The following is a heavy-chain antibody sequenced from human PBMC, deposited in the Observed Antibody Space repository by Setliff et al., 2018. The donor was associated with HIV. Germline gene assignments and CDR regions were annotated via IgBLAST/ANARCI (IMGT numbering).Heavy chain of an antibody. V-gene: IGHV4-4*07. CDR2: IFGSGTT. D-gene: IGHD3-10*01. Sequence: SETLSLTCSVSTDSFSNFHWSWMRQPAGKGLEWIGRIFGSGTTHYNPSLKSRVTMSIDTSKNQFSLKLNSVTAADTAVYYCAGHGDYSGSGSPAFRYWGQGTLVTVSS. CDR1: TDSFSNFH. CDR3: AGHGDYSGSGSPAFRY. J-gene: IGHJ4*02.